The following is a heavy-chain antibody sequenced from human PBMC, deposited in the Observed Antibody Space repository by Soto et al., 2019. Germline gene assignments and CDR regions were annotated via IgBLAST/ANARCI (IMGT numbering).Heavy chain of an antibody. CDR2: IIPISGTA. J-gene: IGHJ6*02. Sequence: QVQLVQSGAEVKKPGSSVTVSCKASGGTFSHSAISWVRQAPGQGLEWMGGIIPISGTAHYAQKFQGRVSIIADESTRTAYMELSTLRSEDTAMYFCARDNDCPSSQYFSGLDVWGQGTTVTVSS. CDR3: ARDNDCPSSQYFSGLDV. V-gene: IGHV1-69*01. D-gene: IGHD2-21*01. CDR1: GGTFSHSA.